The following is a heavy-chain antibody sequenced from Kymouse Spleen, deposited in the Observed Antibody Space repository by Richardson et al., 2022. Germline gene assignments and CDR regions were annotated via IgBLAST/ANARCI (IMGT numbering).Heavy chain of an antibody. CDR2: IYYSGST. V-gene: IGHV4-39*01. CDR3: ARLGDCSSTSCYEGDNWFDP. CDR1: GGSISSSSYY. D-gene: IGHD2-2*02. J-gene: IGHJ5*02. Sequence: QLQLQESGPGLVKPSETLSLTCTVSGGSISSSSYYWGWIRQPPGKGLEWIGSIYYSGSTYYNPSLKSRVTISVDTSKNQFSLKLSSVTAADTAVYYCARLGDCSSTSCYEGDNWFDPWGQGTLVTVSS.